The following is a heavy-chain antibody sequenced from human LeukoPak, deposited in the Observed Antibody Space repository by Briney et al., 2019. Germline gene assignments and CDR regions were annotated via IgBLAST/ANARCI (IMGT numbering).Heavy chain of an antibody. CDR2: ISYDGSNK. CDR1: GFTFSSYA. Sequence: GRSLRLSCAASGFTFSSYAMHWVRQAPGKGLEWVAVISYDGSNKYYADSVKGRFTISRDNSKNTLYLQMNSLRGDDTAVYYCAKSMVRGVIKIDHWGQGTLVTVSS. D-gene: IGHD3-10*01. J-gene: IGHJ4*02. V-gene: IGHV3-30-3*02. CDR3: AKSMVRGVIKIDH.